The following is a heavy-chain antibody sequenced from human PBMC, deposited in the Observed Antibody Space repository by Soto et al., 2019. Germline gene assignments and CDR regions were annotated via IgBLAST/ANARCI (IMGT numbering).Heavy chain of an antibody. D-gene: IGHD2-2*01. Sequence: GGSLRLSCAASGFTFSSYSMNWVRQAPGKGLEWVSSISSSSSYIYYADSVKGRLTISRDNAKNSLYLQMNSLRAEDTAVYYCARDAYCSSTSCENAFDIWGQGTMVTVSS. CDR3: ARDAYCSSTSCENAFDI. CDR2: ISSSSSYI. V-gene: IGHV3-21*01. J-gene: IGHJ3*02. CDR1: GFTFSSYS.